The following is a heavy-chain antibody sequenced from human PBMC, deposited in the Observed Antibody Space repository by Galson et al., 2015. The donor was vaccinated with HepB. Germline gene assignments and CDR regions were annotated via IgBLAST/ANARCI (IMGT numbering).Heavy chain of an antibody. V-gene: IGHV3-48*04. CDR1: GFTFSSYS. J-gene: IGHJ4*02. CDR2: ISSSSSTI. CDR3: ARDLYDIRNY. Sequence: SLRLSCAASGFTFSSYSMNWVRQAPGKGLEWVSYISSSSSTIYYADSVKGRFTISRDNAKNSLYLQMNSLRAEDTAVYYCARDLYDIRNYWGQGTLVTVSS. D-gene: IGHD3-22*01.